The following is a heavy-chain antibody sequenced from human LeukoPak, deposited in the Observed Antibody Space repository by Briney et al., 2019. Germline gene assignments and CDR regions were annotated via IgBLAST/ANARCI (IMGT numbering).Heavy chain of an antibody. CDR1: GGSITHTNY. Sequence: PSETLSLTCGVSGGSITHTNYWTWVRQPSGKGLEWIVEVNLQGSTNYNPSLMGRVAISVDKAENHVSLQLTSVTAADTAVYYCAREGGPYRPLDYSGQGTLVTVSS. V-gene: IGHV4-4*02. CDR3: AREGGPYRPLDY. J-gene: IGHJ4*02. CDR2: VNLQGST.